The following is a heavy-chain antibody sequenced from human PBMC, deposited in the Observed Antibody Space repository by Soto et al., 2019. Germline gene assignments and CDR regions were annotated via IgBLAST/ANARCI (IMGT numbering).Heavy chain of an antibody. V-gene: IGHV5-10-1*01. D-gene: IGHD4-4*01. J-gene: IGHJ5*02. CDR1: GYSFTSYW. CDR2: IDPSDSYT. CDR3: ARHSESTEEWFDP. Sequence: PGESLKISCKGSGYSFTSYWISWVRQMPGKGLEWMGRIDPSDSYTNYSPSFQGHVTISANKSISTAYLQWSSLKASDTAMYYCARHSESTEEWFDPWGQGTLVTVS.